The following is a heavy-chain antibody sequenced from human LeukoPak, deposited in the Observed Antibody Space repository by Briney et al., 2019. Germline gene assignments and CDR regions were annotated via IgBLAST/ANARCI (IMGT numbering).Heavy chain of an antibody. Sequence: SDTLSLTCAVTGGSISSSNWWSWVRQPPGKGLEWIGEIYHSGSTNYNPSLKSRVTISVDKSKNQFSLKLSSVTAADTAVYYCARSVASIAARRWFDPWGQGTLVTVSS. CDR3: ARSVASIAARRWFDP. J-gene: IGHJ5*02. CDR2: IYHSGST. D-gene: IGHD6-6*01. V-gene: IGHV4-4*02. CDR1: GGSISSSNW.